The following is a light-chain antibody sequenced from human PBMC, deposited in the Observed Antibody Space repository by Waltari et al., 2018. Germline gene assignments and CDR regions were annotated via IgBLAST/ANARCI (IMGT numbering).Light chain of an antibody. CDR3: QQYYSTPLT. CDR2: WAS. V-gene: IGKV4-1*01. J-gene: IGKJ4*01. Sequence: DIVMTQSPDSLAVSLGERATIYCKSSPSVLYSTNNRDYLAWYHQKVGQPPKLLINWASTRESGVPDRFSGSGSGTDFNLTISNLQPEDVAVYYCQQYYSTPLTFGGGTKIEI. CDR1: PSVLYSTNNRDY.